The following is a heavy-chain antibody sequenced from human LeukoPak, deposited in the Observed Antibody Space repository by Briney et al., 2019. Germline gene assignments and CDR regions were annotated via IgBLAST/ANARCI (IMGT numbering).Heavy chain of an antibody. D-gene: IGHD5-12*01. Sequence: ASVKVSCKASGYTFTSYYMHWARQAPGQGLEWMGIINPSSGSTSYAQKFQGRVTMTRDTSISTAYMELSRLKSDDTAMYYCARGPNYGGYPDWGQGTLVPVSS. CDR2: INPSSGST. V-gene: IGHV1-46*01. CDR1: GYTFTSYY. CDR3: ARGPNYGGYPD. J-gene: IGHJ4*02.